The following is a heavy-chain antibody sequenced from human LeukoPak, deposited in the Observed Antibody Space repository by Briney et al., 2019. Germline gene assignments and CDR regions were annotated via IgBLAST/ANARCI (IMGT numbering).Heavy chain of an antibody. D-gene: IGHD6-13*01. J-gene: IGHJ4*02. V-gene: IGHV1-8*01. CDR3: ARSDSSSWYFGFDY. Sequence: ASVKVSCKASGYTFTSYDINWVRQATGQGLEWMGWMNPNSGSTSYAQKFQGRVTMTRDTSTSTVYMELSSLRSEDTAVYYCARSDSSSWYFGFDYWGQGTLVTVSS. CDR2: MNPNSGST. CDR1: GYTFTSYD.